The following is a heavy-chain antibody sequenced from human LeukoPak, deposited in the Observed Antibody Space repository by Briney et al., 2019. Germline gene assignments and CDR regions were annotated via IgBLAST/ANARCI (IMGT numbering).Heavy chain of an antibody. CDR3: AKVVGTGTTPTDY. CDR1: GFTFSNYA. V-gene: IGHV3-23*01. CDR2: TSASGSNT. J-gene: IGHJ4*02. D-gene: IGHD1-1*01. Sequence: GGSLRLSCAASGFTFSNYAMTWVRQAPGRGLECVSVTSASGSNTDYADSVKGRFTISRDNSKNMVFLQMKSLRAEDTAVYYCAKVVGTGTTPTDYWGQGTLVTVSS.